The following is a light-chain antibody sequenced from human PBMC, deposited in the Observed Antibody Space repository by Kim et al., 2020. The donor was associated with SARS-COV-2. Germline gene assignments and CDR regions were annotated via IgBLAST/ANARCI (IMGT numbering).Light chain of an antibody. CDR2: GAS. CDR3: QQYGSSPYT. Sequence: EIVLTQSPGTLSLSPGERATLSCRASQSVSSSYLAWYQQKPGQAPRLLIYGASSRATGIPDRFSGSGSGTDFTLTISRLEPEDFAVYYCQQYGSSPYTFGQGDQAGD. V-gene: IGKV3-20*01. J-gene: IGKJ2*01. CDR1: QSVSSSY.